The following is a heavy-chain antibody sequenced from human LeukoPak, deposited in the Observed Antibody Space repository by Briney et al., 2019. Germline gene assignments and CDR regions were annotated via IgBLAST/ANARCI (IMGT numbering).Heavy chain of an antibody. Sequence: SETLSLTCNVSGYTMNSGYYWTWIRQTPGNGLEWIGETTHTGSTDYNPSLKSRVSVSVDTSKNQFSLKLSSVTAADTAVYYCARGVAYYYDSSGYFDYWGQGTLVTVSS. J-gene: IGHJ4*02. V-gene: IGHV4-38-2*02. D-gene: IGHD3-22*01. CDR3: ARGVAYYYDSSGYFDY. CDR2: TTHTGST. CDR1: GYTMNSGYY.